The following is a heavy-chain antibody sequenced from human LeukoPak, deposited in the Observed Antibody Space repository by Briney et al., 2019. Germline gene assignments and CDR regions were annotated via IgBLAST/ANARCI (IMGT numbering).Heavy chain of an antibody. Sequence: GGSLRLSCAASGFTFSSYGMSWVRQAPGKGLEWVSAISGSGGSTYYADSVKGRFTISRDNSKSTLYLQMNSLQMNSLRPEDTAVYFCARGAPPDVWGKGTMVTVSS. CDR2: ISGSGGST. CDR3: ARGAPPDV. J-gene: IGHJ6*04. V-gene: IGHV3-23*01. CDR1: GFTFSSYG.